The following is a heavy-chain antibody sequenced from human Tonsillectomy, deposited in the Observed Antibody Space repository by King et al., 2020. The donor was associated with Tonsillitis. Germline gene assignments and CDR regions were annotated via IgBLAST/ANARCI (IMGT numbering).Heavy chain of an antibody. Sequence: VTLKESGPTLVKPTHPLTLTCTFSGFSLNTTGVGVGWIRQPPGKALEWLALIYWNDDKRYNPSLKNRLTISKDTSKNQVVLTLTNMDPEDTATYFCSHHAPWFAGLSAAFDIWGQGTTVAVSS. CDR1: GFSLNTTGVG. CDR3: SHHAPWFAGLSAAFDI. D-gene: IGHD3-10*01. CDR2: IYWNDDK. J-gene: IGHJ3*02. V-gene: IGHV2-5*01.